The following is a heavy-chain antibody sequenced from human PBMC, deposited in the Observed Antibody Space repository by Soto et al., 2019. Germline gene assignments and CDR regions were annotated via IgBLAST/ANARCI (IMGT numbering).Heavy chain of an antibody. D-gene: IGHD2-2*01. CDR3: ASGACNSASCQNAFDI. CDR2: IYYSGSN. V-gene: IGHV4-31*03. CDR1: GGSTSSGGYC. J-gene: IGHJ3*02. Sequence: PSETLSLTCTVSGGSTSSGGYCWSWIRQHPGKGLEWIGYIYYSGSNYYNPSLKSRATISLDTSKNQFSLKLSSVTAADTAVYYCASGACNSASCQNAFDIWXQGTMVTVSS.